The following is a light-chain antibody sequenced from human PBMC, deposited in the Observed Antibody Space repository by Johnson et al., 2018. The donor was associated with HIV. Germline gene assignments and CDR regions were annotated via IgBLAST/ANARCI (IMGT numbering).Light chain of an antibody. J-gene: IGLJ1*01. CDR1: SSNIGSNT. Sequence: QSVLTQPPSVSAAPGQKVTISCSGSSSNIGSNTVNWYQQLPGTAPKLLIYSNNQRPSGVPDRFSGSKSGTSATLGITGLQTGDEADYYCGTWDSSLSAGCYVFGTGTKVTVL. V-gene: IGLV1-51*02. CDR3: GTWDSSLSAGCYV. CDR2: SNN.